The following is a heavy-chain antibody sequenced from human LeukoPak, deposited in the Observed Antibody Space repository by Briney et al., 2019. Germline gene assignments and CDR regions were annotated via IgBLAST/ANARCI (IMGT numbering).Heavy chain of an antibody. D-gene: IGHD2-15*01. CDR1: GGTFSSYA. J-gene: IGHJ6*01. CDR3: ARASVSDIVVVVAADEHYYYGMDV. CDR2: IIPIFGTA. Sequence: ASLKVSCKASGGTFSSYAISWVRQAPGQGLEWMGGIIPIFGTANYAQKFQGRVTITADESTSTAYMELSSLRSEDTAVYYCARASVSDIVVVVAADEHYYYGMDVWGQGTTVTVSS. V-gene: IGHV1-69*13.